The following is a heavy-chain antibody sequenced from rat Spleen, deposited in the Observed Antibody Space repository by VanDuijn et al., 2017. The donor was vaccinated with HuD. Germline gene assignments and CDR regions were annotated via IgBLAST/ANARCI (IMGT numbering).Heavy chain of an antibody. V-gene: IGHV5-7*01. D-gene: IGHD1-2*01. J-gene: IGHJ3*01. CDR3: ARQGQLYGEKWFAY. CDR1: GFTFSDYN. Sequence: EVRLVESGGGLVRPGRSLKLSCAASGFTFSDYNMAWVRQAPKKGLEWVATISNDDSNTYYRDSVKGRFTLSRDNAKSTLYLQMDSLTSEDTATYFCARQGQLYGEKWFAYWGQGTLVTVSS. CDR2: ISNDDSNT.